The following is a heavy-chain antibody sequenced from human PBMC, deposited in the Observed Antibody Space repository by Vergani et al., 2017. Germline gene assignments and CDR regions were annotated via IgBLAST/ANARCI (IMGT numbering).Heavy chain of an antibody. D-gene: IGHD2-2*01. V-gene: IGHV3-30*18. Sequence: QVQLVESGGGVVQPGRSLRLSCAASGFTFSSYGMHWVRQAPGKGLELVAVISYDGSNKYYADSVKGRFTISRDNSKNTLYLQMNSLRAEDTAVYYCAKVRGYCSSTSCPTDYWGQGTLVTVSS. CDR1: GFTFSSYG. CDR2: ISYDGSNK. J-gene: IGHJ4*02. CDR3: AKVRGYCSSTSCPTDY.